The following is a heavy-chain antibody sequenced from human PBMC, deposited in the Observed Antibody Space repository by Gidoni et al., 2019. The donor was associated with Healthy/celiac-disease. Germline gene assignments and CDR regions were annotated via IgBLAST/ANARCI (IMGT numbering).Heavy chain of an antibody. Sequence: QVQLVQSVAEVKKPGDSVTVSCKASCYTFTSYGISWVRPAPGQGLEWMGWISGYNGNTNYAQKLKGRVTMTTDTSTSTAYMELRSLRSDDTAVYYCARDRLASDYYDKDAFDIWGQGTMVTVSS. V-gene: IGHV1-18*04. CDR1: CYTFTSYG. D-gene: IGHD3-22*01. J-gene: IGHJ3*02. CDR2: ISGYNGNT. CDR3: ARDRLASDYYDKDAFDI.